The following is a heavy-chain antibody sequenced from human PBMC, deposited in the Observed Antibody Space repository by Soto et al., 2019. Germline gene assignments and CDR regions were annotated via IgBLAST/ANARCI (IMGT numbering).Heavy chain of an antibody. CDR1: GFTFSSYW. D-gene: IGHD4-17*01. CDR2: INSDGSST. Sequence: EVQLVESGGGLVQPGGSLRLSCAASGFTFSSYWMHWVRQDPGKGLVWVSRINSDGSSTSYADSVKGRFTISRDNAKNTLYLQMNSLRAEDTAVYYCARGDGRAVTTGGFDYWGQGTLVTVSS. V-gene: IGHV3-74*01. J-gene: IGHJ4*02. CDR3: ARGDGRAVTTGGFDY.